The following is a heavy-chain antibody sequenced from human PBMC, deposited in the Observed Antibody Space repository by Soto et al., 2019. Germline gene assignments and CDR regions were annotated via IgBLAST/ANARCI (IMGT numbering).Heavy chain of an antibody. Sequence: ASVKASCKASGYTFTGYYMHWVRQAPGQGLEWMGWINPNSGGTNYAQKFQGWVTMTRDTSISTAYMELSRLRSDDTAVYYCAREDYDSSGYYLDYWGQGTLVTVSS. CDR2: INPNSGGT. D-gene: IGHD3-22*01. CDR1: GYTFTGYY. V-gene: IGHV1-2*04. CDR3: AREDYDSSGYYLDY. J-gene: IGHJ4*02.